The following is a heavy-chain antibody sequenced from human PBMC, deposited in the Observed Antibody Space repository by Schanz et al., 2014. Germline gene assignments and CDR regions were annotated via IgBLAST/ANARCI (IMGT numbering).Heavy chain of an antibody. Sequence: VPLVESGGGVVQFGRSLRLSCVASGFTFSSYAMTWVRQAPGKGLEWVSSISHSGGSKYYADSVKGRFTISRDNSENTLYLQMNSLSADDTAVFYCAKGMGYCSGGTCYDYYYYGLDVWGQGTTVTVSS. D-gene: IGHD2-15*01. V-gene: IGHV3-23*04. CDR2: ISHSGGSK. CDR1: GFTFSSYA. J-gene: IGHJ6*02. CDR3: AKGMGYCSGGTCYDYYYYGLDV.